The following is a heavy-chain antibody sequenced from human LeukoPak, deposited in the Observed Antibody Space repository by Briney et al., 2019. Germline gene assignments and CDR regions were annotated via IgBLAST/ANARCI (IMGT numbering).Heavy chain of an antibody. CDR3: AKASSNYFYYFEY. D-gene: IGHD2/OR15-2a*01. Sequence: PGGSLRLSCAASGFTFSGYAMSWVRQAPGKGLEWVSAISGGGGTTYYADSVKGRFTISRDNSKNTLSLQTNTLRDEDTAVYYCAKASSNYFYYFEYWGQGTLVTVSS. J-gene: IGHJ4*02. CDR2: ISGGGGTT. CDR1: GFTFSGYA. V-gene: IGHV3-23*01.